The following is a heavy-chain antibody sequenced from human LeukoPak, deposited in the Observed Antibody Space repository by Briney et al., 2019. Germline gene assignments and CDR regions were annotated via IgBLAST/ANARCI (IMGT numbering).Heavy chain of an antibody. CDR3: ARDFSATNWSDP. D-gene: IGHD2/OR15-2a*01. J-gene: IGHJ5*02. CDR2: IWYDGSNK. Sequence: PGRSLRLSCAASGFTFSSYGMHWVRQAPGKGLEWVAVIWYDGSNKYYADSVKGRFTISRDNSKNTLYLQMNSLRAEDTAVYYCARDFSATNWSDPWGQGTLVTVSS. CDR1: GFTFSSYG. V-gene: IGHV3-33*01.